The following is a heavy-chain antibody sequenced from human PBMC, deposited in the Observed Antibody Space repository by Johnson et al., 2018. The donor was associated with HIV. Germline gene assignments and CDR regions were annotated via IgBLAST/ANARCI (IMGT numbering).Heavy chain of an antibody. CDR2: ISYDGSDK. V-gene: IGHV3-30*14. J-gene: IGHJ3*02. CDR3: VRGIVVRLGAFDI. Sequence: QVQLVESGGGVVQPGRSLRLSCAASGFIFSSYAMHWVRQAPGKGLEWVAVISYDGSDKYYTDSVTGRFTISRENAKKSLYLQMNNLRAGDTAVYYCVRGIVVRLGAFDIWGQGTMVTVSS. D-gene: IGHD3-22*01. CDR1: GFIFSSYA.